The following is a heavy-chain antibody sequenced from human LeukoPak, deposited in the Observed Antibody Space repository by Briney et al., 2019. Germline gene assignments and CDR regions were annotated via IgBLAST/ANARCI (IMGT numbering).Heavy chain of an antibody. D-gene: IGHD6-13*01. J-gene: IGHJ6*03. V-gene: IGHV7-4-1*02. CDR3: ARVEAAPQKGRKHYYYYMDV. CDR2: INTNTGNP. CDR1: GYTFTSYA. Sequence: GASVKVSCKASGYTFTSYAMNWVRQAPGQGLEWMGWINTNTGNPTYAQGFTGRFVFSLDTSVSTAYLQISSLKAEDTAVYYCARVEAAPQKGRKHYYYYMDVWGKGTTVTVSS.